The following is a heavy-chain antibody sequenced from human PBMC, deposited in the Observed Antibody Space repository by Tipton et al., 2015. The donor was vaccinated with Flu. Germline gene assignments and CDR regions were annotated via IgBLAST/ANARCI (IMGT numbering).Heavy chain of an antibody. CDR3: ARLSYYDVDLKNFYFDY. Sequence: GLVKPSETLSLTCTVSGGSIGSYYWSWIRQPPGKRLEWIGYISYSGNTNYNPSLKSRVTIPVDTSKSQFSLMLRSVTAADTAVYYCARLSYYDVDLKNFYFDYWGQGALVTVSS. CDR1: GGSIGSYY. CDR2: ISYSGNT. V-gene: IGHV4-59*08. D-gene: IGHD3-10*02. J-gene: IGHJ4*02.